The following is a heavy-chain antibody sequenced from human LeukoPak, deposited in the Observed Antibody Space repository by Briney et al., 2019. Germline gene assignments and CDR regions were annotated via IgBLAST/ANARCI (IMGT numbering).Heavy chain of an antibody. Sequence: GSLRLSCAASGFSFSNYALHWVRQAPGKGLEYVSIISSNGGTTYYASSVKGRFTISRDNSKNTLFLQMGSLRVEDMAVYYCAKDLMRDIWFGESWGQGTLVTVSS. V-gene: IGHV3-64*01. D-gene: IGHD3-10*01. CDR1: GFSFSNYA. J-gene: IGHJ5*02. CDR3: AKDLMRDIWFGES. CDR2: ISSNGGTT.